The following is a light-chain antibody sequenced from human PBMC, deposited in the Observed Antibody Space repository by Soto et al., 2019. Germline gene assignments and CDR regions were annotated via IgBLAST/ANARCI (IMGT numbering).Light chain of an antibody. V-gene: IGKV3-15*01. CDR1: QSVSSN. Sequence: IVSTQSPATLSVSPGERATLSCRASQSVSSNLAWYQQKPGQAPRLLIYGASTRATGIPARFSGSGSGTEFTLTISSLQSEDFAVYYCQQYNNWPIFGQGTRLEIK. CDR2: GAS. J-gene: IGKJ5*01. CDR3: QQYNNWPI.